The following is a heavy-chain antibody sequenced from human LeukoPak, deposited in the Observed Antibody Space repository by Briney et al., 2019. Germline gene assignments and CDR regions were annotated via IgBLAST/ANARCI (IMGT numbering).Heavy chain of an antibody. J-gene: IGHJ4*02. CDR1: GFTFSSYA. CDR3: AKNYYDSSGQFDY. D-gene: IGHD3-22*01. Sequence: GGSLRLSCAASGFTFSSYAMSWVRQAPGRRLEWVSAISGSGGSTYYADSVKGRFTISRDNSKNTLYLQMNSLRAEDTAVYYCAKNYYDSSGQFDYWGQGTLVTVSS. V-gene: IGHV3-23*01. CDR2: ISGSGGST.